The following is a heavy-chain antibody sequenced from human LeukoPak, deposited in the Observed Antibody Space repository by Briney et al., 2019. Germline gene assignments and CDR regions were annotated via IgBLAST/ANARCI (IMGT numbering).Heavy chain of an antibody. V-gene: IGHV4-34*01. CDR1: GGSFSGYY. CDR3: ARRQEMATPHFDY. CDR2: INHSGST. J-gene: IGHJ4*02. Sequence: SETLSLTCAVYGGSFSGYYWSWIRQPPGKGLEWIGEINHSGSTNYNPSLKSRATISVDTSKNQFSLKLSSVTAADTAVYYCARRQEMATPHFDYWGQGTLVTVSS. D-gene: IGHD5-24*01.